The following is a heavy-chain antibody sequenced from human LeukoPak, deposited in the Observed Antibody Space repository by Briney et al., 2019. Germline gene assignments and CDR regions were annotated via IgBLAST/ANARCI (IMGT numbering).Heavy chain of an antibody. CDR2: IIPIFGTA. CDR3: ARDGDCSGGSCYDY. V-gene: IGHV1-69*13. D-gene: IGHD2-15*01. J-gene: IGHJ4*02. Sequence: SVKLSCKASGGTFSSYAISWVRQPPGQGLEWMGGIIPIFGTANYAQKFQGRVTITADESTSTAYMELSSLRSEDTAVYYCARDGDCSGGSCYDYWGQGTLVTVSS. CDR1: GGTFSSYA.